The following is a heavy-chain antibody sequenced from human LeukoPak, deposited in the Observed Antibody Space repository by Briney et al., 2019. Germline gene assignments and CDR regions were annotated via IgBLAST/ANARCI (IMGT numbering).Heavy chain of an antibody. D-gene: IGHD3-3*01. J-gene: IGHJ4*02. CDR2: IYHSGST. Sequence: PSETLSLTCAVSGGSISSSNWWSWVRQPPGQGQEWIGEIYHSGSTNYNPSLKSRVTISVDKSKNQFSLKLSSVTAADTAVYYCARFDGFWSGYSLWGQGTLVTVSS. CDR1: GGSISSSNW. V-gene: IGHV4-4*02. CDR3: ARFDGFWSGYSL.